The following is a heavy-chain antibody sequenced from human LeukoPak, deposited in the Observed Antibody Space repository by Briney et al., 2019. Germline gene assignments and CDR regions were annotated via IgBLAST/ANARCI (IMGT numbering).Heavy chain of an antibody. CDR2: IYHSGST. J-gene: IGHJ4*02. V-gene: IGHV4-59*02. D-gene: IGHD1/OR15-1a*01. CDR1: GGSVNYYF. Sequence: SETLSLTCTVSGGSVNYYFWSWIRQPPGKGLEWIGSIYHSGSTYYNPSLKSRVTISVDTSKNQFSLKLSSVTAADTAVYYCARGGTGTPQYYFDYWGQGTLVTVSS. CDR3: ARGGTGTPQYYFDY.